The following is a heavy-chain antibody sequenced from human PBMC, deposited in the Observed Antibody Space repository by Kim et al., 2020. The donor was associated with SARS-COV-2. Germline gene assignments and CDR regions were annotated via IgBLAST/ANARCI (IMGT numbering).Heavy chain of an antibody. V-gene: IGHV1-69*01. CDR3: ALYSSVGGYFDY. J-gene: IGHJ4*02. D-gene: IGHD6-25*01. Sequence: NYAQKFQGRVTITADESTSTAYMELSSLRSEDTAVYYCALYSSVGGYFDYWGQGTLVTVSS.